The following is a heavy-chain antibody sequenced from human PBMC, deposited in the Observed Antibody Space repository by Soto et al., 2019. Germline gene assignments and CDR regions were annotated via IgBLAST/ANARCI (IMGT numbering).Heavy chain of an antibody. Sequence: TLSLTCAVSGGSISSSNWWSWVRQPPEKGLEWIGEIFHFGGTNYNPSLKSRLTVSVDKSKNHFSLKLTSVTAADTAMYYCARGSYASKFDSWGQGTLVTVSS. CDR3: ARGSYASKFDS. CDR1: GGSISSSNW. J-gene: IGHJ4*02. D-gene: IGHD3-16*01. V-gene: IGHV4-4*02. CDR2: IFHFGGT.